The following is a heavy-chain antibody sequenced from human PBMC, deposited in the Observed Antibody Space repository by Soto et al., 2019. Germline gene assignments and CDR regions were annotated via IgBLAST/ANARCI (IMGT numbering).Heavy chain of an antibody. CDR1: AFTLSSYG. CDR3: AKERWTYYYDSSGLDY. CDR2: ISYDGSNK. V-gene: IGHV3-30*18. Sequence: GGSLRLSCAASAFTLSSYGMHWARQAPGKGLEWVAVISYDGSNKYYADSVKGRFTISRDNSKNTLYLQMNSLRAEDTAVYSCAKERWTYYYDSSGLDYWGQGTLVTISS. D-gene: IGHD3-22*01. J-gene: IGHJ4*02.